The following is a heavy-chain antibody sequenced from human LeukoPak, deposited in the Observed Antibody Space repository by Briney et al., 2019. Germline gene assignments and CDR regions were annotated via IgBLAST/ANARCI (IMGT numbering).Heavy chain of an antibody. CDR1: GGSISSGGYY. J-gene: IGHJ5*02. CDR3: AREEGATRRDWFDP. Sequence: SETLSLTCTVSGGSISSGGYYWSWIRQPPGKGLEWIGYIYYSGSTYYNPSLKSRVTISVDTSKNQFSLKLSSVTAADTAVYYCAREEGATRRDWFDPWGQGTLVTVSS. CDR2: IYYSGST. V-gene: IGHV4-30-4*08. D-gene: IGHD1-26*01.